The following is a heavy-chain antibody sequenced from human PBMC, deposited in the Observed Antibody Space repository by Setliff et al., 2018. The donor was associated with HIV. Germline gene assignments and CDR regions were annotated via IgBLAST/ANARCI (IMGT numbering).Heavy chain of an antibody. CDR1: GFTFSGFS. CDR2: ISSSGKRI. J-gene: IGHJ4*02. D-gene: IGHD3-10*01. CDR3: VRGAPRSASGPLPWIY. Sequence: PGGSLRLSCVVSGFTFSGFSMHWVRQAPGKGPEWVSYISSSGKRIFYAGSVKCRVTISRDDAVNTLYLQMNSLRGEDTATYYCVRGAPRSASGPLPWIYWGQGTPVTVSS. V-gene: IGHV3-48*01.